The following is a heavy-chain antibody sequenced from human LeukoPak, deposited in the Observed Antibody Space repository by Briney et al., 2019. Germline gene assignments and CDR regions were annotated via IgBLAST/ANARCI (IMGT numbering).Heavy chain of an antibody. CDR3: AIDRSYDFWSGYYTLGY. V-gene: IGHV1-24*01. CDR1: GYXLTELS. D-gene: IGHD3-3*01. CDR2: FDPEDGET. Sequence: ASVKVSCKVSGYXLTELSIHWVRQAPGKGLEWMGGFDPEDGETIYAQKFQGRVTMTEDTSTDTAYMELSSLRSEDTAVYYCAIDRSYDFWSGYYTLGYWGQGTLVTVSS. J-gene: IGHJ4*02.